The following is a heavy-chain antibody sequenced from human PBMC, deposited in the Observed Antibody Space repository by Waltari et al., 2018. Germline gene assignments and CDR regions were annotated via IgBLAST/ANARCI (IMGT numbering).Heavy chain of an antibody. D-gene: IGHD3-3*01. CDR1: GYSFTSYW. CDR3: ARHMYYDCWSGYKGWFDP. J-gene: IGHJ5*02. V-gene: IGHV5-51*01. CDR2: SYPGDPDT. Sequence: EVQLVQSGAEVKKPGESLTISCKGSGYSFTSYWIVWVRQMPGKGLEWIGISYPGDPDTRYSPSFQDQVTSSADKSISTAYLQWSSLKASDTAMDYGARHMYYDCWSGYKGWFDPWGQGTLVTVSS.